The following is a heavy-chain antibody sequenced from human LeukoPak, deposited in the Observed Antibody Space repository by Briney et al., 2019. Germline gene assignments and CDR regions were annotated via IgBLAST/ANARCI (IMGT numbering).Heavy chain of an antibody. CDR3: AKGLTYYYDSSGYYGPFDY. CDR1: GFTFSSYA. CDR2: ISGSGGST. V-gene: IGHV3-23*01. D-gene: IGHD3-22*01. Sequence: QTGGSLRLSCAASGFTFSSYAMSWVRQAPGKGLEWVSAISGSGGSTYYADSVRGRFTISRDNSKNTLYLQMNSLRAEDTAVYYCAKGLTYYYDSSGYYGPFDYWGQGTLVTVSS. J-gene: IGHJ4*02.